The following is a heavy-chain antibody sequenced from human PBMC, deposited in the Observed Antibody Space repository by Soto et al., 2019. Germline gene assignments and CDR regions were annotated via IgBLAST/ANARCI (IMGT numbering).Heavy chain of an antibody. J-gene: IGHJ5*02. CDR2: IYYSGST. CDR3: ARLEGDYDFWSGSDNWFDP. Sequence: SETLSLTCTVSGGSISSSSYYWGWIRQPPGKGLEWIGSIYYSGSTYYNPSLKSRVTISVDTSKNQFSLKLSSVTAADTAVYYCARLEGDYDFWSGSDNWFDPWGQGTLVTVSS. CDR1: GGSISSSSYY. D-gene: IGHD3-3*01. V-gene: IGHV4-39*01.